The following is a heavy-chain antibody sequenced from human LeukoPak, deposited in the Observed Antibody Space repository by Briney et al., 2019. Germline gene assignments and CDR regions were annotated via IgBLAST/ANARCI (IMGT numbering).Heavy chain of an antibody. CDR1: GFTFSTYW. Sequence: PGGSLRVSCAASGFTFSTYWMHWVRQAPGKGLVWVSRIKSDGSSIMYADSVRGRFTISRDNAKNTLYLQMNSLRAEDTAVYYCARDLDYGGRSNFDHWGQGTLVTVSS. D-gene: IGHD4-23*01. V-gene: IGHV3-74*03. J-gene: IGHJ4*02. CDR3: ARDLDYGGRSNFDH. CDR2: IKSDGSSI.